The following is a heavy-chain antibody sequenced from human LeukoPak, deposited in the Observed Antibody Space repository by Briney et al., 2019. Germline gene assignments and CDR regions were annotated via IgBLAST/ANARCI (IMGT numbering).Heavy chain of an antibody. CDR2: IYYSGST. D-gene: IGHD3-10*01. Sequence: SETLSLTCTVSGGSISSYYWNWIRQPPGEGLEWIGYIYYSGSTNCNSSLKSRVTISVDTSKNQFSLKLNSVTAADTAVYYCARSLQYNNNNYFYYGMDVWGQGTTATVSS. CDR3: ARSLQYNNNNYFYYGMDV. CDR1: GGSISSYY. J-gene: IGHJ6*02. V-gene: IGHV4-59*01.